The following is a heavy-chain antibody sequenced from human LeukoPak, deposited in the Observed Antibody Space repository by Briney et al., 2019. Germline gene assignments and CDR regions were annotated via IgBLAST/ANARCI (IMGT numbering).Heavy chain of an antibody. D-gene: IGHD2-15*01. CDR1: GGSISSGGYS. CDR2: IYHSGST. CDR3: ARGYCSGGSCYFAPYYYGMDV. V-gene: IGHV4-30-2*01. J-gene: IGHJ6*04. Sequence: PSETLSLTCAVSGGSISSGGYSWSWIRQPPGKGLEWNGYIYHSGSTYYNPSLKSRVTISVDRSKNQFSLKLSSVTAADTAVYYCARGYCSGGSCYFAPYYYGMDVWGKGTTVTVSS.